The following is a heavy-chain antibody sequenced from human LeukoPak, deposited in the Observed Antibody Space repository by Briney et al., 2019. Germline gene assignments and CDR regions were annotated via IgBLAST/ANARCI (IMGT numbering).Heavy chain of an antibody. J-gene: IGHJ6*03. V-gene: IGHV4-39*01. D-gene: IGHD2/OR15-2a*01. CDR2: IYYSGST. CDR1: GGSISSSSYY. Sequence: SETLPLTCTVSGGSISSSSYYWGWIRQPPGKGLEWIGSIYYSGSTYYNPSLKSRVTISVDTSKNQFSLKLSSVTAADTAVYYGARNRRSRPTPYYSYYYMDVWGKGTTVTVSS. CDR3: ARNRRSRPTPYYSYYYMDV.